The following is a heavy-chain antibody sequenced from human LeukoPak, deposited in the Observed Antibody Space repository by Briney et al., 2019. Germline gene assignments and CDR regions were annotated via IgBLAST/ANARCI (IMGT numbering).Heavy chain of an antibody. D-gene: IGHD7-27*01. Sequence: PGRSLRLSCAASGFTFNIYAMNWVRQAPGKGLEWVSYISSSGSTIYYADSVKGRFTISRDNAKKSLYLQMNTLRADDTAAYYCARDGRVTGELDYWGQGTLVTVSS. CDR3: ARDGRVTGELDY. V-gene: IGHV3-48*03. CDR1: GFTFNIYA. CDR2: ISSSGSTI. J-gene: IGHJ4*02.